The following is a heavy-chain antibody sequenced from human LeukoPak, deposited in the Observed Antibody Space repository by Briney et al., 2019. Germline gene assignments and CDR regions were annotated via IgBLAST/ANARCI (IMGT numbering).Heavy chain of an antibody. CDR2: FDPEDGET. D-gene: IGHD6-13*01. Sequence: ASVKVSCKVSGYTLTELSMHWVRQDPGKGLEWMGGFDPEDGETIYAQKFQGRVTMTEDTSTDTAYMELSSLRSEDTAVYYCAAKRSSWHPSPYYYRDVWGKGTTVTVSS. CDR3: AAKRSSWHPSPYYYRDV. CDR1: GYTLTELS. V-gene: IGHV1-24*01. J-gene: IGHJ6*03.